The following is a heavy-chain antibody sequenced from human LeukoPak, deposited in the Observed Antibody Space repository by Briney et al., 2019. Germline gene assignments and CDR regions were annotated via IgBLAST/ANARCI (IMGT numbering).Heavy chain of an antibody. J-gene: IGHJ6*03. Sequence: SETLSLTRTVSGGSIGTYYWSWIRQSPGKGLEWIGYIYVTGTRYNPYLKSRVTMSVDTSKNQFSLNLSSVTAADAAVYYCARGVGWPHTMTYYYYMDVWGKGTPVTVSS. V-gene: IGHV4-59*12. CDR2: IYVTGT. CDR3: ARGVGWPHTMTYYYYMDV. D-gene: IGHD1-26*01. CDR1: GGSIGTYY.